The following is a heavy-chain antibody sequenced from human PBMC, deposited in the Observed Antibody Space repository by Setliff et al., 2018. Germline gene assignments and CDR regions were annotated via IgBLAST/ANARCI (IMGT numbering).Heavy chain of an antibody. CDR3: ARRPIALAGYRKGAFDI. CDR2: TNPGGLTS. D-gene: IGHD6-19*01. Sequence: GASVKVSCKTSGYSFTSHYMHWVRQAPGQGLEWMGITNPGGLTSSSTQKFEGRVTMTRDTSTSTVYMELNSLTSDDTAVYFCARRPIALAGYRKGAFDIWGQGTMVTVSS. CDR1: GYSFTSHY. V-gene: IGHV1-46*01. J-gene: IGHJ3*02.